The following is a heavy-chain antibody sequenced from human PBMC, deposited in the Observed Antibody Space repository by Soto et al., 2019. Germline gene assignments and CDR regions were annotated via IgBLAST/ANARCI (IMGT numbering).Heavy chain of an antibody. CDR2: IHQDGNEK. CDR1: RFTVSTYW. J-gene: IGHJ6*02. V-gene: IGHV3-7*01. Sequence: LRLSCAASRFTVSTYWMTWVRLTPGKGLEWVANIHQDGNEKYYMDSVKGRFTISRDNAKNSLYLQMTSLRAEDTAVYYCAGGNALDVWGQGTTVTVSS. CDR3: AGGNALDV.